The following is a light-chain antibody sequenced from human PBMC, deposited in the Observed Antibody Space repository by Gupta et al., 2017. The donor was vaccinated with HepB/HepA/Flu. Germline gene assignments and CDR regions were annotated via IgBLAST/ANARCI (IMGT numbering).Light chain of an antibody. J-gene: IGKJ1*01. V-gene: IGKV3-11*01. CDR1: QSVSSY. CDR2: DAS. CDR3: QQRSNWPRT. Sequence: EIVLTRSPATLSLSPGERATLSCRASQSVSSYLAWYQQNPGQAPRLLIYDASNRATGIPARFSGSGSGTDFTLTIGSLEPEDFAVYYCQQRSNWPRTFGQGTKVEIK.